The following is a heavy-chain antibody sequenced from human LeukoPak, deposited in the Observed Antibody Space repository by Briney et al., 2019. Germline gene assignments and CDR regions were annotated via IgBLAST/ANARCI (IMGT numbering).Heavy chain of an antibody. Sequence: GVSLRLSCTASGFTFSSYWMHCVRQAPGKALVWVSRINSYGGSTSYADSVTGRFTISRDNAKNTLYLQMNSLRAEDTAVYYCARRIQGMAPYYFDYWGQGTLVTVSS. J-gene: IGHJ4*02. CDR2: INSYGGST. CDR1: GFTFSSYW. D-gene: IGHD5-24*01. V-gene: IGHV3-74*01. CDR3: ARRIQGMAPYYFDY.